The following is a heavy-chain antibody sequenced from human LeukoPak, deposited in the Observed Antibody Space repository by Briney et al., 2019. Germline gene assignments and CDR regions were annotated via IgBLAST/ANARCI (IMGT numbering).Heavy chain of an antibody. D-gene: IGHD3-10*01. V-gene: IGHV3-21*06. Sequence: GSLRLSCAASGFTFSTFAMHWVRLSPGKGLEWVSSITGSGPYMLYADSVKHRFTISRDNTKNLLYLEMNSLRAEDTAMYFCVRDVGAVRGEVYFDYWGQGTLVTVSS. CDR1: GFTFSTFA. J-gene: IGHJ4*02. CDR3: VRDVGAVRGEVYFDY. CDR2: ITGSGPYM.